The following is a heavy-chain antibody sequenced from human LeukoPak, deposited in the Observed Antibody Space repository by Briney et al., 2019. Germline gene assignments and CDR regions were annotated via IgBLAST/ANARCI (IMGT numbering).Heavy chain of an antibody. CDR2: ISGSGGST. V-gene: IGHV3-23*01. J-gene: IGHJ4*02. D-gene: IGHD1-14*01. CDR3: TRNRPETPLGY. CDR1: GFTFSSYA. Sequence: PGGSLRLSCAASGFTFSSYAMSWVRQAPGKGLEWVSGISGSGGSTFYADSVKGRFTISRDSSKNTLFLQMNSLKPEDTAMYHCTRNRPETPLGYWGQGTLVTVSS.